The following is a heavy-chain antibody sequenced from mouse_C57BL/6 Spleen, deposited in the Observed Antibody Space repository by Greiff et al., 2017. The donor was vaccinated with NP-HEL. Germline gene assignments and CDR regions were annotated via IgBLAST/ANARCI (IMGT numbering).Heavy chain of an antibody. Sequence: EVQLVESEGGLVQPGSSMKLSCTASGFTFSDYYMAWVRQVPEKGLEWVANINYDGSSTYYLDSLKSRFIISRDNAKNILYLQMSSLKSEDTATYYCARVDYGSSLYYFDYWGQGTTLTVSS. CDR3: ARVDYGSSLYYFDY. D-gene: IGHD1-1*01. CDR1: GFTFSDYY. J-gene: IGHJ2*01. CDR2: INYDGSST. V-gene: IGHV5-16*01.